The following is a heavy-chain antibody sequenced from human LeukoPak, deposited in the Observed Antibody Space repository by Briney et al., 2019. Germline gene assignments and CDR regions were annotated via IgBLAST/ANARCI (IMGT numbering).Heavy chain of an antibody. CDR1: GGSFSSGSYY. J-gene: IGHJ4*02. CDR3: ARANKLKPYSSGLDY. V-gene: IGHV4-61*01. CDR2: IYYSGST. D-gene: IGHD6-19*01. Sequence: SETLSLTCTVSGGSFSSGSYYWSWIRQPPGKGLEWIGYIYYSGSTNYNPSLKSRVTISVDTSKNQFSLKLSPVTAADTAVYYCARANKLKPYSSGLDYWGQGTLVTVSS.